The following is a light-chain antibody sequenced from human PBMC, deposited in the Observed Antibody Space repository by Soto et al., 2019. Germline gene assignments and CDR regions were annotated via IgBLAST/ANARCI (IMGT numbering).Light chain of an antibody. CDR1: SSDIGSYDR. V-gene: IGLV2-23*02. Sequence: QSVLTQPASVSGSPGQSITISCTGTSSDIGSYDRVSWYQRHPGKAPKLMIYEDTRRPSGISNRFSGSKSGYTASLTISGLQAKDEADYYCCSYAGSNIFAVFGGGTKVTVL. CDR2: EDT. J-gene: IGLJ2*01. CDR3: CSYAGSNIFAV.